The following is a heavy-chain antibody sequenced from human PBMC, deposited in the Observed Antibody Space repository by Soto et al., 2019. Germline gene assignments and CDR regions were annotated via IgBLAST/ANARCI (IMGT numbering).Heavy chain of an antibody. CDR1: GGSISRGGYY. CDR2: IYYSGST. V-gene: IGHV4-31*03. D-gene: IGHD4-17*01. CDR3: ARDRTVTRSRYYYYYGMDV. J-gene: IGHJ6*02. Sequence: SETLSLTCTVSGGSISRGGYYWSWIRQHPGKGLEWIGYIYYSGSTYYNPSLKSRVTISVDTSKNQFSLKLSSVTAADTAVYYCARDRTVTRSRYYYYYGMDVWGQGTTVTVSS.